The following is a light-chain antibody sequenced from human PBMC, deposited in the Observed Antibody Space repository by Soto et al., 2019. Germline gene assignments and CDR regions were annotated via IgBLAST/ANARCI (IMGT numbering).Light chain of an antibody. V-gene: IGKV3-11*01. CDR2: DAS. Sequence: EIVLTQSPDTLSLSPGERATLSCRASQSVRSSLAWYQQKPGQAPRLLIYDASNRATGIPARFSGSGSETDFTLIIRSLEPEDFAVSYCHQRSNWPPEVTFGPGTKVDIK. J-gene: IGKJ3*01. CDR3: HQRSNWPPEVT. CDR1: QSVRSS.